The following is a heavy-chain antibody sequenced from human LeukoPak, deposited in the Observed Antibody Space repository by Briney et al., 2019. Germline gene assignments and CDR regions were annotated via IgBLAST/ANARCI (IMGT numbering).Heavy chain of an antibody. CDR3: ARENSYYYDSSGYYLVY. D-gene: IGHD3-22*01. Sequence: SVKVSCKASGDTFTSYAISWVRQAPGQGLEWMGRIIPIFGTANYAQKFQGRVTITADKSTSTAYMELSSLRSEDTAVYYCARENSYYYDSSGYYLVYWGQGALVTVSS. CDR2: IIPIFGTA. V-gene: IGHV1-69*06. CDR1: GDTFTSYA. J-gene: IGHJ4*02.